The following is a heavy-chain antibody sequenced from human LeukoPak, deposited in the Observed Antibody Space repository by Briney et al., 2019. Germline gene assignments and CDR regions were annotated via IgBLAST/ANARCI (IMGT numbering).Heavy chain of an antibody. V-gene: IGHV3-30*02. J-gene: IGHJ4*02. Sequence: PGGSLRLSCAASGFTFSSYGMHWVRQAPGKGLEWVAFIRYDGSNKYYADSVKGRFTISRDNSKNTLYLQMNSLRAEDTAVYYCAKEYTKVWNYDSSGFFGYWGQGTLATVSS. CDR3: AKEYTKVWNYDSSGFFGY. D-gene: IGHD3-22*01. CDR1: GFTFSSYG. CDR2: IRYDGSNK.